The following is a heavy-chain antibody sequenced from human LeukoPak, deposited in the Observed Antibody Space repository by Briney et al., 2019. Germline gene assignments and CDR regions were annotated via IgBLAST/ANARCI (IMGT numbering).Heavy chain of an antibody. CDR2: ISYDGSNK. J-gene: IGHJ4*02. V-gene: IGHV3-30*03. D-gene: IGHD4-17*01. Sequence: GGSLRLSCAASGFTFSSYGMHWVRQAPGKGLEWVAVISYDGSNKYYADSVKGRFTISRDNSKNTLYLQMNSLRAEDTAVYYCARDPSSMTTVTSDFDYWGQGTLVTVSS. CDR1: GFTFSSYG. CDR3: ARDPSSMTTVTSDFDY.